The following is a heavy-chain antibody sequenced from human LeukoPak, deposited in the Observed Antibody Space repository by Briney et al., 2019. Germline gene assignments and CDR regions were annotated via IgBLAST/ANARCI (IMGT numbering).Heavy chain of an antibody. Sequence: GGSLRLSCEASGFKFSSYSMNWVRQAPGKGPEWVSCISGNSNRTYYTESVKGRFTGSRDNAKNSLFLQMDSLRVEDTAIYYCARDLSVTSLYIDAFDVWGHGTMVTASS. J-gene: IGHJ3*01. CDR2: ISGNSNRT. D-gene: IGHD5-18*01. CDR1: GFKFSSYS. CDR3: ARDLSVTSLYIDAFDV. V-gene: IGHV3-48*01.